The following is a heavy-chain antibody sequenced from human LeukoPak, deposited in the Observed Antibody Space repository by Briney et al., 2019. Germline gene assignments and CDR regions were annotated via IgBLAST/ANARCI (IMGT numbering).Heavy chain of an antibody. Sequence: KPSETLSLTCSVSGGSISGYYWSWIRQPPGKGLEWIGEINHSGSTNYNPSLKSRVTISVHTSKNQFSLKLSSVTAADTAVYYCARGVWFDPWGQGPLVTVSS. V-gene: IGHV4-34*01. CDR3: ARGVWFDP. CDR1: GGSISGYY. CDR2: INHSGST. J-gene: IGHJ5*02.